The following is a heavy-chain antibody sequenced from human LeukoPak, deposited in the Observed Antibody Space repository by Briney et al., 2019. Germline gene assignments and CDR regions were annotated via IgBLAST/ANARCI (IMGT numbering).Heavy chain of an antibody. J-gene: IGHJ4*02. CDR3: ATHGSGSYGSAYFDY. D-gene: IGHD3-10*01. CDR1: GYTFTGYY. CDR2: INPNSGGT. Sequence: GSVKVSCKASGYTFTGYYMHWVRQAPGQGLEWMGWINPNSGGTNYAQKFQGRVTMTRDTSISTAYMELSRLRSDDTAVYYCATHGSGSYGSAYFDYWGQGTLVTVSS. V-gene: IGHV1-2*02.